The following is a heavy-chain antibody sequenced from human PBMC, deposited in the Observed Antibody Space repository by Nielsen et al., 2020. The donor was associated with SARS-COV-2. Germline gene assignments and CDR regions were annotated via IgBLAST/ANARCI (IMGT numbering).Heavy chain of an antibody. CDR1: GFSFRSFA. CDR2: SSSGGST. J-gene: IGHJ6*02. V-gene: IGHV3-21*04. Sequence: GESLKISCAASGFSFRSFAMSWVRQAPGKGLEWVSLSSSGGSTYYADSVKGRFTISRDNAKNSLYLQMNSLRAEDTAVYYCARDGLWSSLSKLGVDVWGQGTTVTVSS. D-gene: IGHD2-21*01. CDR3: ARDGLWSSLSKLGVDV.